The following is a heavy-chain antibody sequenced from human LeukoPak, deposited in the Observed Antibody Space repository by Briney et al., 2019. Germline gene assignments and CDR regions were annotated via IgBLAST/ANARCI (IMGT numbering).Heavy chain of an antibody. V-gene: IGHV4-4*07. D-gene: IGHD3-10*01. CDR3: AGNYYGSGSYYSEDRY. CDR1: GGSISSYY. Sequence: SETLSLTCTVSGGSISSYYWNWIRQPAGKGLEWIGRIYTSGTTNYNPSLKSRVTISLNTSKNQFSLKLSSVTAGDTAVYYCAGNYYGSGSYYSEDRYWGQGTLVTVSS. J-gene: IGHJ4*02. CDR2: IYTSGTT.